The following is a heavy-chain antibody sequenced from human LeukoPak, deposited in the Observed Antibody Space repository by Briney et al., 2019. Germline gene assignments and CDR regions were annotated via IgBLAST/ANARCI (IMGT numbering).Heavy chain of an antibody. V-gene: IGHV1-46*01. J-gene: IGHJ4*02. CDR3: ARDFGEIGWFGEIQGDY. CDR1: GYTFTSYY. D-gene: IGHD3-10*01. Sequence: ASVKVSCKASGYTFTSYYMHWVRQAPGQGLEWMGIINPSGGSTSYAQKFQGRVTMTRDTSTSTVYMELSSLRSEDTAVYYCARDFGEIGWFGEIQGDYWGQGTLVAVSS. CDR2: INPSGGST.